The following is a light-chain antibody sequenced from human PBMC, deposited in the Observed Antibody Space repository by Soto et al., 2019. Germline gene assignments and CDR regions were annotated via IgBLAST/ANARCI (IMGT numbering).Light chain of an antibody. V-gene: IGKV3-15*01. CDR3: QQYNTWPRT. CDR1: QSVDDY. CDR2: GAS. Sequence: EILLTQSPDPLSVSLGERATLSCRASQSVDDYLAWYQQRPGQSPRLLIYGASTRATGVPPRFSGSGSGTAFTLTITSLQSEDFAVYYCQQYNTWPRTFGQGTKVDIK. J-gene: IGKJ1*01.